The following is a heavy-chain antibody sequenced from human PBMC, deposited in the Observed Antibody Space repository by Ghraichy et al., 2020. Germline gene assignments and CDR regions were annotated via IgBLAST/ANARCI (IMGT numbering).Heavy chain of an antibody. V-gene: IGHV1-18*01. Sequence: ASVKVSCKASGYTFTSYGISWVRQAPGQGLEWMGWISAYNGNTNYAQKLQGRVTMTTDTSTSTAYMELRSLRSDDTAVYYCARRGLRGSGSYYSNYYYYGMDVWGQGTTVTVSS. CDR3: ARRGLRGSGSYYSNYYYYGMDV. CDR1: GYTFTSYG. D-gene: IGHD1-26*01. J-gene: IGHJ6*02. CDR2: ISAYNGNT.